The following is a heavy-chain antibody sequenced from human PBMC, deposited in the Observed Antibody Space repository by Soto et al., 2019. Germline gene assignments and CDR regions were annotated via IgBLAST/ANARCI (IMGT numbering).Heavy chain of an antibody. J-gene: IGHJ6*04. D-gene: IGHD6-13*01. CDR2: IDPSDSYT. CDR3: GGKLAAAAPPYYSWGRDF. Sequence: GESLKISCKGSGYSFTSYWISWVRQMPGKGLEWMGRIDPSDSYTNYSPSFQGHVTISADKSISTAYLQWSSLKASDTAMYYCGGKLAAAAPPYYSWGRDFGGKGPRVTVP. CDR1: GYSFTSYW. V-gene: IGHV5-10-1*01.